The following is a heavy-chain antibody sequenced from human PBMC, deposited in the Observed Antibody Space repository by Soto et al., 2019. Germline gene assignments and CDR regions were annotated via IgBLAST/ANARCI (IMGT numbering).Heavy chain of an antibody. D-gene: IGHD2-15*01. J-gene: IGHJ5*02. Sequence: LSLTCTVSGGSTSSSSYYWGWIRQPPGKGLEWIGSIYYSGSTYYNPSLKSRVTISVDTSKNQFSLKLSSVTAADTAVYYCARHSVYCSGGSCYSFTGYNWFDPWGQRPLFPVPS. V-gene: IGHV4-39*01. CDR2: IYYSGST. CDR1: GGSTSSSSYY. CDR3: ARHSVYCSGGSCYSFTGYNWFDP.